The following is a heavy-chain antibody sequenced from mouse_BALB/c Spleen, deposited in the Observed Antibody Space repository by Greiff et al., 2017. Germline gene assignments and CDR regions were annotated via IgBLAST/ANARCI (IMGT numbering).Heavy chain of an antibody. CDR3: ARMVGGEPWFAD. Sequence: QVQLQQSGAELVRPGSSVKISCKASGYAFSSYWMNWVKQRPGQGLEWIGQIYPGDGDTNYNGKFKGKATLTADKSSSTDYMQLSSLTSEDSAVYFGARMVGGEPWFADWGQGTLVTVAA. D-gene: IGHD2-10*02. CDR2: IYPGDGDT. J-gene: IGHJ3*01. V-gene: IGHV1-80*01. CDR1: GYAFSSYW.